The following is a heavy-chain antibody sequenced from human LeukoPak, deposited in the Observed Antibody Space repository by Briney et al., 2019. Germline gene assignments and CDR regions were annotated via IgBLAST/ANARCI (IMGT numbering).Heavy chain of an antibody. Sequence: SETLSLTCTVSGGSISSYYWSWIRQPPGKGLEWIGYIYYSGSTNYNPSLKSRVTISVDTSKNQFSLKLSSVTAADTAVYYCARARGSSVDYRGQGTLVTVSS. V-gene: IGHV4-59*01. D-gene: IGHD1-26*01. CDR3: ARARGSSVDY. J-gene: IGHJ4*02. CDR2: IYYSGST. CDR1: GGSISSYY.